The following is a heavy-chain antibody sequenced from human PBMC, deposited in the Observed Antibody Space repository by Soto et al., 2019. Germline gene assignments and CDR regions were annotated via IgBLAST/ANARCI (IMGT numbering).Heavy chain of an antibody. CDR3: AHRQTAVAGAFDF. CDR2: IYWDEQK. J-gene: IGHJ4*02. Sequence: QITLKESGPTVVKPTQTLTLTCTLSGLSLTTSGVGVGWIRQPPGEALEWLALIYWDEQKRYSPSLRSRLTITRDTAKNHAVLTMTNMDPVDTATYYCAHRQTAVAGAFDFWGQGTLVSVSS. D-gene: IGHD6-19*01. CDR1: GLSLTTSGVG. V-gene: IGHV2-5*02.